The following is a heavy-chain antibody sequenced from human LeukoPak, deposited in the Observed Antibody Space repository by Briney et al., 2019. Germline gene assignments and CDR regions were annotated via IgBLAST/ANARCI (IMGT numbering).Heavy chain of an antibody. CDR1: GYTFTSYG. CDR3: ARACYYDSSGYYCPFDY. J-gene: IGHJ4*02. D-gene: IGHD3-22*01. V-gene: IGHV1-18*01. Sequence: GASVKVSCKASGYTFTSYGISWVRQAPGQGLEWMGWISAYNGNTNYAQKLQGRVTMTTDTSTSTAYMELRSLRSDDTAVYYCARACYYDSSGYYCPFDYWGQGTLVTV. CDR2: ISAYNGNT.